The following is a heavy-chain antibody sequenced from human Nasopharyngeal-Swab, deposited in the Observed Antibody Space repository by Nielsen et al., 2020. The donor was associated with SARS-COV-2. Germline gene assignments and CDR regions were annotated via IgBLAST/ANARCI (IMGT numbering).Heavy chain of an antibody. CDR2: FDPEDGET. Sequence: ASVKVSCKVSGYTLTKLYMHWVRQAPGTGLEWMGGFDPEDGETIYAQKFQGRVTMTEDTSTDTAYMELSSLRSEDTAVYYCATVYSAVYSSGWYFYWGQGTLVTVSS. J-gene: IGHJ4*02. CDR3: ATVYSAVYSSGWYFY. D-gene: IGHD6-19*01. CDR1: GYTLTKLY. V-gene: IGHV1-24*01.